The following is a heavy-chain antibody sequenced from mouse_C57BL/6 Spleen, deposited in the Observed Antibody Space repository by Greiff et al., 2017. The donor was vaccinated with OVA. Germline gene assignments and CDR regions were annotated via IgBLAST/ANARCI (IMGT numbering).Heavy chain of an antibody. Sequence: QVQLKQPGTELVKPGASVKLSCKASGYTFTSYWMHWVKQRPGQGLEWIGNINPSNGGTNYNEKFKSKATLTVDKSSSTAYMQLSSLTSEDSAVYYCARFGYDYDDDYFDYWGQGTTLTVSS. J-gene: IGHJ2*01. V-gene: IGHV1-53*01. CDR1: GYTFTSYW. D-gene: IGHD2-4*01. CDR2: INPSNGGT. CDR3: ARFGYDYDDDYFDY.